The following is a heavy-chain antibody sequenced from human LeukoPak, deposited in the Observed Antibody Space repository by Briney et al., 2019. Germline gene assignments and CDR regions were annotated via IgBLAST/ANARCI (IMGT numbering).Heavy chain of an antibody. CDR3: ARDHSSSWYGAFDI. Sequence: SETLSLTCTVSGGSISSYYWSWIRQPAGKGLEWIGRIYTSGSTNYNPSLKSRVTMSVDTSKNQFSLKLSSVTAADTAVYYCARDHSSSWYGAFDIWGQGTMVTASS. D-gene: IGHD6-13*01. CDR1: GGSISSYY. V-gene: IGHV4-4*07. CDR2: IYTSGST. J-gene: IGHJ3*02.